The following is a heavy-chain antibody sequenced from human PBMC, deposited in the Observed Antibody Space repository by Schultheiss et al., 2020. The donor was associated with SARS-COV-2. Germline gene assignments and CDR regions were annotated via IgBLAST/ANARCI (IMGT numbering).Heavy chain of an antibody. CDR2: ISYDGSNK. CDR1: GFTFSRYG. CDR3: AGPSRYIAVAAPYYYYGMDV. D-gene: IGHD6-19*01. Sequence: GGSLRLSCAASGFTFSRYGMHWVRQAPGKGLEWVAVISYDGSNKYYADSVKGRFTISRDNAKNSLYLQMNSLRDEDTAVYYCAGPSRYIAVAAPYYYYGMDVWGQGTTVTVSS. V-gene: IGHV3-30*03. J-gene: IGHJ6*02.